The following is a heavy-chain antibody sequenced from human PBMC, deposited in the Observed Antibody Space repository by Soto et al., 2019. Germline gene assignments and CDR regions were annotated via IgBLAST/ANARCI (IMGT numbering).Heavy chain of an antibody. J-gene: IGHJ4*02. D-gene: IGHD3-22*01. Sequence: GGSLRLSCAASGFTFSSYAMSWVRQAPGKGLEWVSAISGSGGSTYYADSVKGRFTISRDNSKNTLYLQMNSLRAEDTAVYYCAKDRQAYDSSGYYDYWGQGTLVTVSS. CDR2: ISGSGGST. V-gene: IGHV3-23*01. CDR1: GFTFSSYA. CDR3: AKDRQAYDSSGYYDY.